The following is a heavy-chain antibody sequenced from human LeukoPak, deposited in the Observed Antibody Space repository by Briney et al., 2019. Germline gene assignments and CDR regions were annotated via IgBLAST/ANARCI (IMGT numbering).Heavy chain of an antibody. Sequence: GGSLRLSCAASGFTFSSYAMSWVRQAPGKGLEWVSAISGSGGSTYYADSVKGRFTISRDNAQNSLYLQMNSLRAEDTALYYCARVLKELGLDYDYYYMDVWGKGTTVTVSS. D-gene: IGHD1-26*01. CDR3: ARVLKELGLDYDYYYMDV. CDR2: ISGSGGST. J-gene: IGHJ6*03. CDR1: GFTFSSYA. V-gene: IGHV3-23*01.